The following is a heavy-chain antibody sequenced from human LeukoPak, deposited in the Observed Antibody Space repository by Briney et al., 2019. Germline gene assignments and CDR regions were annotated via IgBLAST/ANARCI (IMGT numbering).Heavy chain of an antibody. Sequence: ASETLSLTCTVSGGSISSYYWSWIRQPPGKGLEWIGYIYYSGSTNYNPSLKSRVTISVDTSKNQFSLKLSSVTAADTAVYYCARVGSSSSDRPPYYYYYMDVWGKGTTVTVSS. V-gene: IGHV4-59*01. D-gene: IGHD6-6*01. CDR3: ARVGSSSSDRPPYYYYYMDV. CDR2: IYYSGST. CDR1: GGSISSYY. J-gene: IGHJ6*03.